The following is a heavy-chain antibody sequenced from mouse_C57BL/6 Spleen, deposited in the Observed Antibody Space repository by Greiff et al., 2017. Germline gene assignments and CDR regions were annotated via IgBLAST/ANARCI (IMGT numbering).Heavy chain of an antibody. Sequence: QVQLQQPGAELVRPGSSVKLSCKASGYTFTSYWMHWVKQRPIQGLEWIGNIDPSDSETHYNQKFKDKATLTVDKSSSTAYMQLSSLTSEDAAVYYCARASNHPWFAYWGQGTLVTVSA. V-gene: IGHV1-52*01. D-gene: IGHD2-5*01. CDR2: IDPSDSET. CDR3: ARASNHPWFAY. J-gene: IGHJ3*01. CDR1: GYTFTSYW.